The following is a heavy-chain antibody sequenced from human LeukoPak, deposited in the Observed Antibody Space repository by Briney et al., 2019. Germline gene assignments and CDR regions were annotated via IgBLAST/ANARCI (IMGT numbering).Heavy chain of an antibody. CDR1: GGSISSSSYY. J-gene: IGHJ4*02. CDR2: IYYSGST. Sequence: SETLSLTCTVSGGSISSSSYYWGWIRQPPGKGLEWIGSIYYSGSTYYSPSLKSRVTISVDTSRNQFSLNLTSVTAADTAMYYCAREQWAYRSYYASSGYHDYWGQGTLVTVSS. V-gene: IGHV4-39*07. D-gene: IGHD3-22*01. CDR3: AREQWAYRSYYASSGYHDY.